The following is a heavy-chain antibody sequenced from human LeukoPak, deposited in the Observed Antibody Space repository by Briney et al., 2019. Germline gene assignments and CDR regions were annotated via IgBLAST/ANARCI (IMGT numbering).Heavy chain of an antibody. CDR1: GGSISSDGYY. D-gene: IGHD3-16*02. CDR2: IYYSGAT. J-gene: IGHJ4*02. CDR3: ARGSGSRYDYVWGSYRPYFDY. V-gene: IGHV4-31*03. Sequence: SETLSLTCTVSGGSISSDGYYWSWVRQHPGKGLEWIGYIYYSGATYYNPSLKSRVTISVDTSKNQFSLKLSSVTVADTAVYYCARGSGSRYDYVWGSYRPYFDYRGQGALVTVSS.